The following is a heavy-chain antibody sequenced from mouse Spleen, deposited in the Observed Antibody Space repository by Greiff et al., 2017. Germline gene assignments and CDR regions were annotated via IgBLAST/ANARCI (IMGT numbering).Heavy chain of an antibody. CDR2: IWGGGST. CDR1: GFTLTSYG. Sequence: VKLQESGPGLVAPSQSLSITCTVSGFTLTSYGVDWVRQSPGKGLEWLGVIWGGGSTNYNSALKSRLSISKDNSKSQVFLKMNSLQTDDTAMYYCASSYYGSSYDYAMDYWGQGTSVTVSS. V-gene: IGHV2-6*01. J-gene: IGHJ4*01. CDR3: ASSYYGSSYDYAMDY. D-gene: IGHD1-1*01.